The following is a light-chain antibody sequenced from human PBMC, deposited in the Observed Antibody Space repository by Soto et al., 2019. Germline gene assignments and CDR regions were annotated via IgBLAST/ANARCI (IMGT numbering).Light chain of an antibody. CDR1: QSVRSY. CDR3: QQRSNWPLT. J-gene: IGKJ4*01. V-gene: IGKV3-11*01. CDR2: DAS. Sequence: EIVLTQSPATLSLSPGERATLSCRASQSVRSYLAWYQQKPGQAPRLLIYDASSRATGIPARFSGSESGTDFTLTISSLEPEDFAVYYCQQRSNWPLTFGGGTKVEIK.